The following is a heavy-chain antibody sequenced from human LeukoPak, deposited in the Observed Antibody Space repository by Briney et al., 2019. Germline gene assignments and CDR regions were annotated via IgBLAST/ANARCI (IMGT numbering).Heavy chain of an antibody. V-gene: IGHV1-2*02. CDR1: GYTFNVYY. J-gene: IGHJ5*02. CDR2: INPNGGGT. Sequence: ASVKVSCEASGYTFNVYYIHWVRQAPGQGLEWMGWINPNGGGTNYAQDFQGRVTMTRDTSISTAYMELSSLRYDDTAVYYCARAQKAYCSSPSCHTDPWGQGTLVTVSS. D-gene: IGHD2-2*02. CDR3: ARAQKAYCSSPSCHTDP.